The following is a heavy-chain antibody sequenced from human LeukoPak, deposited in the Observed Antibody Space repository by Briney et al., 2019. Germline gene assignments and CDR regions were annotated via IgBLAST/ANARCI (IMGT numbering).Heavy chain of an antibody. J-gene: IGHJ4*02. CDR1: GGSFSGYY. CDR2: INHSGST. D-gene: IGHD3-16*02. Sequence: PSETLSLTCAVYGGSFSGYYWSWIRQPPGKGLEWIGEINHSGSTNYNPSLKSRVTISVDTSKNQFSLKLSSVTAADTAMYYCASGGYVWGSYRRTPFDYWGQGTLVTVSS. V-gene: IGHV4-34*01. CDR3: ASGGYVWGSYRRTPFDY.